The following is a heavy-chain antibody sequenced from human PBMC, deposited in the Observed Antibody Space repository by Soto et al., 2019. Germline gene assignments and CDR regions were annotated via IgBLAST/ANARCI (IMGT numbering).Heavy chain of an antibody. CDR2: INAGDDNT. CDR1: GYTFTNYV. Sequence: QVQLVQSGAEVKKPGASVKVSCKASGYTFTNYVMHWVRQAPGQRLEWMGSINAGDDNTKYSQKFQGRATITTDTSASTAYMELSSLRSEDTAVYYCARESGYPLDYWGQGTLVTVSS. CDR3: ARESGYPLDY. J-gene: IGHJ4*02. V-gene: IGHV1-3*01. D-gene: IGHD3-22*01.